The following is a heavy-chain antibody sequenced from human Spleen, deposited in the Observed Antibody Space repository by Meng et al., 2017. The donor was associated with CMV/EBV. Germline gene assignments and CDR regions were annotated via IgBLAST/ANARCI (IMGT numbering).Heavy chain of an antibody. CDR1: GYTFTSYA. Sequence: ASVKVSCKASGYTFTSYAMHWVRQAPGQRLEWMGWSNAGNGNTKYSQEFQGRVTITRDTSASTAYMELNRLTSDDTAVYYCARDYYDSSGYYWRGAFDIWGQGTMVTVSS. J-gene: IGHJ3*02. CDR2: SNAGNGNT. D-gene: IGHD3-22*01. CDR3: ARDYYDSSGYYWRGAFDI. V-gene: IGHV1-3*02.